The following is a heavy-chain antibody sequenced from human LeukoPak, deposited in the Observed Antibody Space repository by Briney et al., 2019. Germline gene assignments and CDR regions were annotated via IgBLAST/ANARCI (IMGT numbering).Heavy chain of an antibody. CDR2: INPGGVST. CDR1: GYTFTTYY. Sequence: VASVKVCCKSSGYTFTTYYLHWIRQAPGQGHEWLGIINPGGVSTNYAQKFQDRVTMTSDTPTSTVYMELSSLTSEDTAVYYCARGPGLASEDIDYWGQGTLVTVSS. V-gene: IGHV1-46*01. J-gene: IGHJ4*02. CDR3: ARGPGLASEDIDY. D-gene: IGHD3-16*01.